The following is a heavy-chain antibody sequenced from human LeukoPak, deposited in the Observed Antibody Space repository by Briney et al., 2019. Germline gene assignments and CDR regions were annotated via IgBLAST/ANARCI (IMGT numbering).Heavy chain of an antibody. CDR2: ISSSSSYI. CDR3: ARDYIAAAGGY. CDR1: GFTFSSYA. V-gene: IGHV3-21*01. Sequence: PGGSLRLSCAASGFTFSSYAMSWVRQAPGKGLEWVSSISSSSSYIYYADSVKGRFTISRDNAKNSLYLQMNSLRAEDTAVYYCARDYIAAAGGYWGQGTLVTVSS. D-gene: IGHD6-13*01. J-gene: IGHJ4*02.